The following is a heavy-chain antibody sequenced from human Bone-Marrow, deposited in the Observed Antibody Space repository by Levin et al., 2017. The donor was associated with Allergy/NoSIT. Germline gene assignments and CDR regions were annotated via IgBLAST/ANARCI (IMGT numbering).Heavy chain of an antibody. CDR1: GGTFSSYA. CDR3: AREKGRITMVRGVIIISLDAFDI. CDR2: IIPIFGTA. V-gene: IGHV1-69*01. D-gene: IGHD3-10*01. J-gene: IGHJ3*02. Sequence: KISCKASGGTFSSYAISWVRQAPGQGLEWMGGIIPIFGTANYAQKFQGRVTITADESTSTAYMELSSLRSEDTAVYYCAREKGRITMVRGVIIISLDAFDIWGQGTMVTVSS.